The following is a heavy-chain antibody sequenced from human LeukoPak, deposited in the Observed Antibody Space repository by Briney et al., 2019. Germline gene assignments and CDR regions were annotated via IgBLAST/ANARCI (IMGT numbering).Heavy chain of an antibody. V-gene: IGHV3-9*01. Sequence: PGRSLRLSCAASGFTFDDYAMHWVRQAPGKGLEWVSGISWNSGSIGYADSVKGRFTISRDNAKNSLYLQMNSLRAEDTALYYCAKDMWRYSSSWYLGYFDYWGQGTLVTVSS. CDR3: AKDMWRYSSSWYLGYFDY. CDR1: GFTFDDYA. CDR2: ISWNSGSI. D-gene: IGHD6-13*01. J-gene: IGHJ4*02.